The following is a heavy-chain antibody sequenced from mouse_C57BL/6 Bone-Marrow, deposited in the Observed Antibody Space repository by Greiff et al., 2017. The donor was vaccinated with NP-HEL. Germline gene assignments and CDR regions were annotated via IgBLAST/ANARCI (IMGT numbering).Heavy chain of an antibody. J-gene: IGHJ4*01. Sequence: VQLQQSGAELVKPGASVKLSCKASGYTFTEYTIHWVKQRSGQGLEWIGWFYPGSGSIKYNEKFKDKATLTADKSSSTVYMELSRLTSEDSAVYFWARHEGAYYRNYRGGDYAMDYWGQGTSVTVSS. CDR2: FYPGSGSI. CDR3: ARHEGAYYRNYRGGDYAMDY. CDR1: GYTFTEYT. D-gene: IGHD2-5*01. V-gene: IGHV1-62-2*01.